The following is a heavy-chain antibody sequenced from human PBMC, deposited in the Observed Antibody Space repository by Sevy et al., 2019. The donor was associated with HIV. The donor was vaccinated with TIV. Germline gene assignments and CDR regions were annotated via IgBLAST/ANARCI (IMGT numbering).Heavy chain of an antibody. CDR2: MSPYNGNK. CDR1: GYTFTTYN. Sequence: ASVKVSCKASGYTFTTYNIVWVRQAPGQGLEWLAWMSPYNGNKNYAQGVQGRVTMTTDTFTDTAFLELRSLEFDDTATYYCARGSTSWYDYWGQGTLVTVSS. V-gene: IGHV1-18*01. J-gene: IGHJ4*02. D-gene: IGHD2-8*01. CDR3: ARGSTSWYDY.